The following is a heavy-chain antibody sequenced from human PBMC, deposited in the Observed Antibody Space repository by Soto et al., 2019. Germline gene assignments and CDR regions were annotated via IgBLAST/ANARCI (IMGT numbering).Heavy chain of an antibody. CDR3: AKGIGVPAANYYYYGMDV. D-gene: IGHD2-2*01. V-gene: IGHV3-23*01. Sequence: GGSLRLSCAASGFTFSSYAMSWVRQAPGKGLEWVSAISGSGGSTYYADSVKGLFTISRDNSKNTLYLQMNSLRAEDTAVYYCAKGIGVPAANYYYYGMDVWGQGTTVTVSS. CDR2: ISGSGGST. CDR1: GFTFSSYA. J-gene: IGHJ6*02.